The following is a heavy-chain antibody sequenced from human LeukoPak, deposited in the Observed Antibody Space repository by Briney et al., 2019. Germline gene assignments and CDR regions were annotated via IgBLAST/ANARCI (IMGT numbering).Heavy chain of an antibody. CDR3: ARGRYYMDY. Sequence: GGSLRLSCAVSGFTFSTYTMHWVRQAPGKGLEWVALISSDGDNKDYADSVKGRFTISRDNSKNTLYLQMNSLRGEDTALYFCARGRYYMDYWGQGTLVTVSS. CDR1: GFTFSTYT. V-gene: IGHV3-30-3*01. CDR2: ISSDGDNK. J-gene: IGHJ4*02.